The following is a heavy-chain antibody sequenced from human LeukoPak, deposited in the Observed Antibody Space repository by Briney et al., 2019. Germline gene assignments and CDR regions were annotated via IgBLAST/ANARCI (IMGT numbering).Heavy chain of an antibody. CDR1: GYSFVTYW. D-gene: IGHD1-26*01. CDR2: IYPGNSDT. J-gene: IGHJ4*02. Sequence: GESLKISCQGSGYSFVTYWIGWVRQMPGKGLEWIGIIYPGNSDTRYSPSFQGQVTISADTSISTAYLQWGSLKASDTAMYYCVRLSVSGFDYWGQGTLVTVSS. V-gene: IGHV5-51*01. CDR3: VRLSVSGFDY.